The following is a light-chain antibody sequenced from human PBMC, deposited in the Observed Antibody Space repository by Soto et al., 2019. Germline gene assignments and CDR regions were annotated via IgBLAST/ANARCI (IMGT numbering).Light chain of an antibody. Sequence: EIVMTQSPATLSVSPGERATLSCRASQTVSTSLAWYQQKPGQAPRLLIYGAFKRATGIPDRFSGSGSGTEFTLTISSLQSEDFAVYYCQQYNNWPGTFGQGTKVDIK. CDR3: QQYNNWPGT. V-gene: IGKV3D-15*01. J-gene: IGKJ1*01. CDR1: QTVSTS. CDR2: GAF.